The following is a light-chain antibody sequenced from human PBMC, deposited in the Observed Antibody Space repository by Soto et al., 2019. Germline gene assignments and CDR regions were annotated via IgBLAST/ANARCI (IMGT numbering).Light chain of an antibody. V-gene: IGLV2-8*01. Sequence: QSALTQPPSASGSPGQSVTISCTGTSSDVCDYNYVSWYQQHPGKAPKLMMYEVSKRPAGVPDRFSGSKSGNAASLIVSGLQAEDEADYSCSSYVGSNNSVVFGGGTQLTVL. CDR2: EVS. J-gene: IGLJ2*01. CDR1: SSDVCDYNY. CDR3: SSYVGSNNSVV.